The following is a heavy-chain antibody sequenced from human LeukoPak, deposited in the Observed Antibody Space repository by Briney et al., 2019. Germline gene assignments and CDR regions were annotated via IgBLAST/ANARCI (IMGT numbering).Heavy chain of an antibody. J-gene: IGHJ6*04. D-gene: IGHD5-12*01. V-gene: IGHV4-61*01. CDR1: GGSVSSSSYY. CDR2: IYYSGST. Sequence: TSETLSLTCTVSGGSVSSSSYYWSWIRQPPGKGLEWIGYIYYSGSTNYNPSLKSRVTISVDTSKNQFSLKLSSVTAADTAVYYCARDFSGSPSEDDGMDVWGKGTTVTVSS. CDR3: ARDFSGSPSEDDGMDV.